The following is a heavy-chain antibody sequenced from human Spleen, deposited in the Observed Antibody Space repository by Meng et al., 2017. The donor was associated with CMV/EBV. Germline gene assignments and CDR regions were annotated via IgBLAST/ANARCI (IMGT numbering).Heavy chain of an antibody. CDR1: GTSGSDT. CDR2: IMPIFGIA. CDR3: ARGGQIAVEPDEAWFDP. Sequence: GTSGSDTVSWVRQTPGQGPEWMGRIMPIFGIANYAQKFQGRVTFTADQSTTTVYMELTSLRSDDTAMYFCARGGQIAVEPDEAWFDPWGQGTLVTVSS. V-gene: IGHV1-69*02. J-gene: IGHJ5*02. D-gene: IGHD2-2*01.